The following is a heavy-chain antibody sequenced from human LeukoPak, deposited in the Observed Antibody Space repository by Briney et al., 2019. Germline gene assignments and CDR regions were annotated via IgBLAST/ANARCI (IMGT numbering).Heavy chain of an antibody. CDR3: ARVLYYGSGSGTFDV. V-gene: IGHV4-38-2*01. J-gene: IGHJ3*01. D-gene: IGHD3-10*01. Sequence: KPSETLSLTCAVSGYSISSGYYWGWIRQPLGTGLEWIGRIYHSGNTYYNPSLKSRVTISVDTSKNQFSLKLNSVTAADTAVYYCARVLYYGSGSGTFDVWGQGTMVTVSS. CDR2: IYHSGNT. CDR1: GYSISSGYY.